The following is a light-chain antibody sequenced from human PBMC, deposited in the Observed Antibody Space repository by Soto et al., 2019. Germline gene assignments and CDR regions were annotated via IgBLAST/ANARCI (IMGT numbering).Light chain of an antibody. J-gene: IGKJ1*01. Sequence: DIQMTQSPSSLSASVGDRVTIPCRASQSISSYLNWYQQKPGKAPKLLIYAASSLQSGVPSRFSGSGSGTEFTLTISSQQPEEFATYYCQQRYSTPQTFGQGTKVEIK. CDR1: QSISSY. CDR3: QQRYSTPQT. CDR2: AAS. V-gene: IGKV1-39*01.